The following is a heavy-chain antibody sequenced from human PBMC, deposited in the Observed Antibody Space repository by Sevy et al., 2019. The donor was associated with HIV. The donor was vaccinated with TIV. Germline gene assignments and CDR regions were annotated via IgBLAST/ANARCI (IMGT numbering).Heavy chain of an antibody. CDR3: AREWMRKMDAFDI. J-gene: IGHJ3*02. CDR2: ISYDGSNK. V-gene: IGHV3-30-3*01. D-gene: IGHD5-12*01. CDR1: GFTFSSYA. Sequence: GGSLRLSCAASGFTFSSYAMHWVRQAPGKGLEWVAVISYDGSNKYYADSVKGRFTISRDNSKNTLYLQMNSLRAEDTAVYYCAREWMRKMDAFDIWGQGTMVTVSS.